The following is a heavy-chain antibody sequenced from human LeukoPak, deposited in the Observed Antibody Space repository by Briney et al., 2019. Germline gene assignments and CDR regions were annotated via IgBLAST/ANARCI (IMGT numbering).Heavy chain of an antibody. Sequence: GGSLRLSCAASGFTFSSYSMNWVRQAPGKGLEWVSSISSSGSYIYYADSVKGQFTISRDNAKNSLYLQMNSLRAEDTAVYYCARDRSAMVRGIFDYWGQGTLVTVSS. CDR1: GFTFSSYS. CDR3: ARDRSAMVRGIFDY. V-gene: IGHV3-21*01. CDR2: ISSSGSYI. J-gene: IGHJ4*02. D-gene: IGHD3-10*01.